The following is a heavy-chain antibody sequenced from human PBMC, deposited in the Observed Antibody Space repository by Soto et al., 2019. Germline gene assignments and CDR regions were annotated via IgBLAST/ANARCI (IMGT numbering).Heavy chain of an antibody. J-gene: IGHJ1*01. CDR1: GGSISSYY. Sequence: SETLSLTCTVSGGSISSYYWSWIRQPPGKGLEYIGCTYNSGTTNYNPSLESRAIISEDTSKNQFSLHLNSVTPEDTAVYYCARDLSGFFQHWGLGTLVTVSS. CDR2: TYNSGTT. V-gene: IGHV4-59*12. CDR3: ARDLSGFFQH. D-gene: IGHD3-3*02.